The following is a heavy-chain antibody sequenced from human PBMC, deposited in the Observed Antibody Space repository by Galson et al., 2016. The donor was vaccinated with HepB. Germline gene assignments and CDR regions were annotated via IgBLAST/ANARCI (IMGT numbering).Heavy chain of an antibody. V-gene: IGHV3-21*06. D-gene: IGHD6-19*01. CDR2: ISGSSSYI. CDR1: GFTFSSYS. J-gene: IGHJ3*01. CDR3: AREGHTSGRCGDFDV. Sequence: SLRLSCAASGFTFSSYSMNWVRQAPGKGLEWVSSISGSSSYIYYADSVKGRFTVSRDNSDSKMYLQLDSLSADETAVYYCAREGHTSGRCGDFDVWGQGTMVTVSS.